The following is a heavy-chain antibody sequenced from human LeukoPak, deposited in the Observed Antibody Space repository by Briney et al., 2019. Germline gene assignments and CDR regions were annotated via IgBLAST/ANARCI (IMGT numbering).Heavy chain of an antibody. CDR1: GVSITSYY. CDR3: ARMGPAAAGIID. D-gene: IGHD6-13*01. V-gene: IGHV4-59*08. Sequence: PSETLSLTCSVSGVSITSYYWTWIRQPPGKGLEWVGYIYYSGTTDYNPSLKSRVIISADTSKNQFSLKLSSVTAADTAMYYCARMGPAAAGIIDWGQGTLVTVSS. J-gene: IGHJ4*02. CDR2: IYYSGTT.